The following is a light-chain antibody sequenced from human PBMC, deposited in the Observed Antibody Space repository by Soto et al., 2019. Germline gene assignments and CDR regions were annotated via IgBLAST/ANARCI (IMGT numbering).Light chain of an antibody. CDR2: DVA. J-gene: IGKJ1*01. Sequence: IILSQSPATLSLSPGERATLSCRASQSVGDYLAWYQQKPGQAPRLLMYDVAKRATGTPARFSGSGSGTDFTLTISRLEPEDFAVYFCQHYGSFGQGTKVDIK. V-gene: IGKV3-11*01. CDR1: QSVGDY. CDR3: QHYGS.